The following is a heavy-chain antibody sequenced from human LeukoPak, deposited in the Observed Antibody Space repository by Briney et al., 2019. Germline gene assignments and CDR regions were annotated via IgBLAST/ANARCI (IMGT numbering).Heavy chain of an antibody. CDR2: IKQDVSEK. CDR1: GFTFMTYW. D-gene: IGHD6-13*01. CDR3: AKDLGVARMAAAGYYFDY. V-gene: IGHV3-7*03. J-gene: IGHJ4*02. Sequence: PGGSLRLSCAASGFTFMTYWMSWVRQAPGKGLEWVANIKQDVSEKYYVDSVKGRFTISRDNSKNTLYLQMNSLRAEDTAVYYCAKDLGVARMAAAGYYFDYWGQGTLVTVSS.